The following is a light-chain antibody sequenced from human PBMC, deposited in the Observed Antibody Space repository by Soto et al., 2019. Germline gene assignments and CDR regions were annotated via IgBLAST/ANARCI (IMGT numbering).Light chain of an antibody. CDR1: QSISSW. V-gene: IGKV1-5*03. Sequence: DIQMTQSPSTLSAFVGDRVTITCRASQSISSWLAWYQQKPGRAPKLMISEASSLESGVPSRFSGSGSGTEFTLTISSLQPDDFATYYCQQYSSYPWTFGHGTKVEIK. J-gene: IGKJ1*01. CDR3: QQYSSYPWT. CDR2: EAS.